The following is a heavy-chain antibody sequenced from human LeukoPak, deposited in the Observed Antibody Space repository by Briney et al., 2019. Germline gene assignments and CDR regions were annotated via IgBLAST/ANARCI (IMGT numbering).Heavy chain of an antibody. CDR1: GFTFRNHG. V-gene: IGHV3-33*05. J-gene: IGHJ4*02. Sequence: GGSLRLSCAYSGFTFRNHGMHWVRQAPGKGLQWVAVASTDEINQWYTDSVKGRFTISRDNAKNSLYLQMNSLRAEDTAVYYCARVEDYDILTGFDYWGQGALVTVSS. CDR2: ASTDEINQ. D-gene: IGHD3-9*01. CDR3: ARVEDYDILTGFDY.